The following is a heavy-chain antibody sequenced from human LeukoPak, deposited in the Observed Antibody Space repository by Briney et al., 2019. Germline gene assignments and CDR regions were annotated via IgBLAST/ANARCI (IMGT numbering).Heavy chain of an antibody. Sequence: SGPALVKPTQALTLTCTFSGFSLSTSGMCVSWIHQPPGKALEWLARIDWDDDKHYSTSLKTRLTISKDTSKNQVVLTMTNMDPVDTATYYCARTEYSSGWYYYWGQGTLVTVSS. D-gene: IGHD6-19*01. J-gene: IGHJ4*02. CDR2: IDWDDDK. CDR3: ARTEYSSGWYYY. CDR1: GFSLSTSGMC. V-gene: IGHV2-70*11.